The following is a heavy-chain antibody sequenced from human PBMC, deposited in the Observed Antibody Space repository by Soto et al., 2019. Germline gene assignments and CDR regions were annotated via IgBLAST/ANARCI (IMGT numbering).Heavy chain of an antibody. CDR1: GGSISSYY. CDR3: ARVWGHYYYYYMDV. V-gene: IGHV4-59*01. CDR2: IYYSGST. D-gene: IGHD3-10*01. Sequence: SETLSLTCTVSGGSISSYYWSWIRQPPGKGLEWIGYIYYSGSTNYNPSLQSRVTISVDTSKNQFSLKLSSGTDADMSVYSCARVWGHYYYYYMDVWGKGTTVTVSS. J-gene: IGHJ6*03.